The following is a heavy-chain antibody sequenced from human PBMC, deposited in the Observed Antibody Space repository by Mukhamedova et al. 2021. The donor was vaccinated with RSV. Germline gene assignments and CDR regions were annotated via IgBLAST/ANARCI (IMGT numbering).Heavy chain of an antibody. J-gene: IGHJ6*02. CDR3: ASRDTAMVYYYYYGMDV. D-gene: IGHD5-18*01. V-gene: IGHV4-39*01. Sequence: GGSTYYNPSLKSRVTISVDTSKNQFSLKLSSVTAADTAVYYCASRDTAMVYYYYYGMDVWDQGTTVTVSS. CDR2: GGST.